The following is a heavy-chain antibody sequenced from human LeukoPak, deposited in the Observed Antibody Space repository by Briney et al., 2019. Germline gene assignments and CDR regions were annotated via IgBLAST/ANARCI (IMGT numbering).Heavy chain of an antibody. CDR2: IYYSGST. D-gene: IGHD6-19*01. Sequence: PSETLSLTCTVSGGSISSYYWGWIRQPPGKGLEWIGSIYYSGSTYYNPSLKSRVTISVDTSKNQFSLKLSSVTAADTAVYYCARGIAVAANWFDPWGQGTLVTVSS. J-gene: IGHJ5*02. CDR3: ARGIAVAANWFDP. V-gene: IGHV4-39*01. CDR1: GGSISSYY.